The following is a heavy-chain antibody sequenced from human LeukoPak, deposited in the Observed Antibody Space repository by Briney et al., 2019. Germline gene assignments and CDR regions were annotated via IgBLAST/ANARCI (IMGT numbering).Heavy chain of an antibody. CDR1: GFTFSSYA. D-gene: IGHD2-8*01. Sequence: PGGSLRLSCAASGFTFSSYAMSWVRQAPGKGLEWVSHISGSGSAIYYADSVRGRSTISRDNAKNSLYLQMNDLRAEDTAVYYCARDLGNCSNGVCYADFWGQGTLVTVSS. CDR2: ISGSGSAI. CDR3: ARDLGNCSNGVCYADF. J-gene: IGHJ4*02. V-gene: IGHV3-48*04.